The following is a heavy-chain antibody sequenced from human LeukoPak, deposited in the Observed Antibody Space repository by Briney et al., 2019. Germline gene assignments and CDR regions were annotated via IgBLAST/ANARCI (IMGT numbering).Heavy chain of an antibody. D-gene: IGHD3-3*01. Sequence: SVKVSCKASGGTFSSYAISWVRQAPGQGLEWMGRIIPIFGTANYAQKFQGRVTITTDESTSTAYMELSSLRSEDTAVYYCARALYDFWSGFPLDYWGQGTLVTVSS. CDR3: ARALYDFWSGFPLDY. CDR2: IIPIFGTA. J-gene: IGHJ4*02. V-gene: IGHV1-69*05. CDR1: GGTFSSYA.